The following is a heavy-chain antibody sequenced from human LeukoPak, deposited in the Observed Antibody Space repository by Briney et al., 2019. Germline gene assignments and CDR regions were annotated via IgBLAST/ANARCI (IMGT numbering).Heavy chain of an antibody. J-gene: IGHJ5*02. V-gene: IGHV4-59*08. CDR3: ARHIGFCSSTTCQARFDP. CDR1: GGSISNFY. D-gene: IGHD2-2*01. CDR2: IYYSGNS. Sequence: PSETLSLTCTVCGGSISNFYWSWIRQPPGKGLEWIGYIYYSGNSNYNPSLKSRVTISVDTSKNQFSLKLSSVTAADTAVYYCARHIGFCSSTTCQARFDPWGQGTLVTVSS.